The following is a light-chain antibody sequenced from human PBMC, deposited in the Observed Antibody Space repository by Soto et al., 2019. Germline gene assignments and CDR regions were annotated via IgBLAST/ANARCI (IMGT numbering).Light chain of an antibody. CDR2: DAS. V-gene: IGKV1-5*01. CDR3: QQSNSYSRAT. CDR1: QSISSW. J-gene: IGKJ4*01. Sequence: DIQMTQSPSTLSASVGDRVTITCRASQSISSWLAWYQQKPGKAPKLLIYDASSLESGVPSRFSGSGYGTEFTLTISSLQPDDFATYYCQQSNSYSRATFGGGTKVEIK.